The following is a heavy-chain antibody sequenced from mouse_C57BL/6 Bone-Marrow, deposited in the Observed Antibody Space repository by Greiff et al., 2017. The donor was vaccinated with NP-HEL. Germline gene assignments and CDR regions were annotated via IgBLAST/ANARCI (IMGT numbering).Heavy chain of an antibody. CDR1: GYTFTDYY. CDR3: ARSWGRQFKGYYAMDY. V-gene: IGHV1-26*01. Sequence: EVQLQQSGPELVKPGASVKISCKASGYTFTDYYMNWVKQSHGKSLEWIGDINPNNGGTSYNQKFKGKATLTVDKSSSTAYMELRSLTSEDSAVYYCARSWGRQFKGYYAMDYWGQGTSVTVSS. CDR2: INPNNGGT. J-gene: IGHJ4*01.